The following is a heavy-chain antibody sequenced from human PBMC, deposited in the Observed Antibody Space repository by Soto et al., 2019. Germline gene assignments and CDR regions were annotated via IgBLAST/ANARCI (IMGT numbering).Heavy chain of an antibody. CDR1: GYTFTTYW. CDR3: ARLGAGLDY. D-gene: IGHD3-10*01. V-gene: IGHV5-51*01. CDR2: IFPSDSDT. J-gene: IGHJ4*02. Sequence: PGESLKISCKVSGYTFTTYWIAWVRQMPGKGLEWMGIIFPSDSDTRYSPSFQGQVSISADKSISAAYLQWSSLKASDTAMYYCARLGAGLDYWGQGTQVTVSS.